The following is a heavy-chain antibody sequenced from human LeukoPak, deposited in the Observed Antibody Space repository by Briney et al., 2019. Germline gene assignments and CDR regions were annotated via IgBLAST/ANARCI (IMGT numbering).Heavy chain of an antibody. CDR1: GFTFDNHA. J-gene: IGHJ4*02. CDR2: ISGSGDVT. CDR3: AKRYYSDSSGYLGSIDQ. Sequence: GGSLRLSRVASGFTFDNHAISGVRQAPGKGLEWVSAISGSGDVTYYADSVKGRFTISRDNSKNTLYLQLSSLRAEDTAVYYCAKRYYSDSSGYLGSIDQWGQGTLVTVSS. V-gene: IGHV3-23*01. D-gene: IGHD3-22*01.